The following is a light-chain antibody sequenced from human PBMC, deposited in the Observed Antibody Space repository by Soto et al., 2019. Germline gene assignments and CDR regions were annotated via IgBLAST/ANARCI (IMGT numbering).Light chain of an antibody. CDR3: QQRKSYPIT. CDR1: QDLNTY. Sequence: DIQLTQSPSFLSASVGDRVTITCRASQDLNTYLAWYQQKPRKAPKLLIFAASTLQNGVPSRFSGSGSGTEFTVTITSLQPEDFATYYCQQRKSYPITFGQGPRLEIK. J-gene: IGKJ5*01. CDR2: AAS. V-gene: IGKV1-9*01.